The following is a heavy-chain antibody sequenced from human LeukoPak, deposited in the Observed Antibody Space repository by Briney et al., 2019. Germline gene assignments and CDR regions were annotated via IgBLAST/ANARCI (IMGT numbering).Heavy chain of an antibody. D-gene: IGHD6-13*01. Sequence: GSLRLSCAVSGFTFSNYEMNWVRQPPGKGLEWIGEINHSGSTNYNPSLKSRVTISVDTSKNQFSLKLSSVTAADTAVYYCARRGIAAAGIPYWGQGTLVTVSS. CDR1: GFTFSNYE. V-gene: IGHV4-34*01. J-gene: IGHJ4*02. CDR3: ARRGIAAAGIPY. CDR2: INHSGST.